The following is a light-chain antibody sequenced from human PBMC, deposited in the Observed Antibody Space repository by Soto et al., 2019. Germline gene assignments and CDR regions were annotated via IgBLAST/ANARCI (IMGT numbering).Light chain of an antibody. Sequence: EIVLTQSPATLSLSPGERATLSCGASQSVSSIYLAWYQQKPGLAPRLLIYDASSRATGIPDRFSGSGSGTDFTLTISRLEPEDFAVYYCQQYGSSLGITFGQGTRLEIK. CDR1: QSVSSIY. CDR2: DAS. V-gene: IGKV3D-20*01. CDR3: QQYGSSLGIT. J-gene: IGKJ5*01.